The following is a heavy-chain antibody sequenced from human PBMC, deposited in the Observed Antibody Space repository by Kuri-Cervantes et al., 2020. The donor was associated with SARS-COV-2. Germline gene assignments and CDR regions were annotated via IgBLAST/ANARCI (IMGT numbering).Heavy chain of an antibody. CDR2: ISSSSSTI. CDR3: ARDGIITISYYYYYGMDV. J-gene: IGHJ6*02. CDR1: GFTFSSYS. D-gene: IGHD3-9*01. V-gene: IGHV3-48*02. Sequence: GESLKISCAASGFTFSSYSMNWVRQALGKGLEWVSYISSSSSTIYYADSVKGRFTISRDNAKNSLYLQMNSLRDEDTAVYYRARDGIITISYYYYYGMDVWGQGTTVTVSS.